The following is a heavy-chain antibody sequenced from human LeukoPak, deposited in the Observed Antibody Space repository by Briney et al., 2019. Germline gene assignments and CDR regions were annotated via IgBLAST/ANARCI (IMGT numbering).Heavy chain of an antibody. Sequence: SETLSLTCAVYGGSFSGYYWSWIRQPPGKGLEWIGEINHSGSTNYNPSLKSRVTISVDTSKNQFSLKLSPVTAADTAVYYCARVGVDYSGNIIKYFFDYWGQGTLVTVSS. CDR2: INHSGST. J-gene: IGHJ4*02. D-gene: IGHD4-23*01. CDR3: ARVGVDYSGNIIKYFFDY. V-gene: IGHV4-34*01. CDR1: GGSFSGYY.